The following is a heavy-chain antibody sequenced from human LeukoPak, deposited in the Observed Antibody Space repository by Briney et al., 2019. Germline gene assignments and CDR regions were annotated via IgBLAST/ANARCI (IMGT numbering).Heavy chain of an antibody. D-gene: IGHD4-17*01. CDR2: ISWNSGSI. Sequence: GGSLRLSCAASGFTFDDYAMHWVRQAPGKGLEWVSGISWNSGSIGYADSVKGRFTISRDNAKNSLYLQMNSLRAEDTALYYCAKELPYGDYVFDYWGQGTLVTVSS. J-gene: IGHJ4*02. V-gene: IGHV3-9*01. CDR3: AKELPYGDYVFDY. CDR1: GFTFDDYA.